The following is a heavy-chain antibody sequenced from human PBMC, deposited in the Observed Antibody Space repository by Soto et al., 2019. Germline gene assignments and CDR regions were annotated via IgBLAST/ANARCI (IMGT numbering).Heavy chain of an antibody. CDR1: GFTVSNNY. CDR2: IYRGGET. V-gene: IGHV3-66*01. J-gene: IGHJ5*02. Sequence: EVQLVESGGGLVQPGGSLRLSCTGSGFTVSNNYMNWVRQAPGKGLEWVSVIYRGGETHYADSVKGRFTISRDSAKNTVFLQMNSLSADDTAVYYCARAPPGFGGNWYGWLDPWGQGTLVTVSS. D-gene: IGHD3-3*01. CDR3: ARAPPGFGGNWYGWLDP.